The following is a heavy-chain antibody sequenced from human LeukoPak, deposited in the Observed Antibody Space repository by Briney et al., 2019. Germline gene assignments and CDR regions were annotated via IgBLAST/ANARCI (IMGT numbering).Heavy chain of an antibody. J-gene: IGHJ6*03. CDR2: MYYSGST. CDR3: ARGEFALYYMDV. V-gene: IGHV4-59*01. CDR1: GDSISSYY. Sequence: SETLSLTCTVSGDSISSYYWSWIRQPPGKGLEWIGYMYYSGSTNYNPSLKSRVTISVDTSKNQFSLKLSSVTADDTAVYYCARGEFALYYMDVWGKGTTVTVSS.